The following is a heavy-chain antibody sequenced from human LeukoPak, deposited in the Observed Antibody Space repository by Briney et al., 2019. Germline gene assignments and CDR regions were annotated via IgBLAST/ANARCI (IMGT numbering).Heavy chain of an antibody. J-gene: IGHJ4*02. CDR2: IKPNSGGT. CDR1: GYTFTGYY. V-gene: IGHV1-2*02. D-gene: IGHD1-26*01. CDR3: TRGNDGSYYFDY. Sequence: GASVKLSCKASGYTFTGYYMHWVRQAPGQGLEWMGWIKPNSGGTNYAQKFQGRVTMTRDTSINTAFMEVSRLRSDDTAMYYCTRGNDGSYYFDYWGQGSLVTVSS.